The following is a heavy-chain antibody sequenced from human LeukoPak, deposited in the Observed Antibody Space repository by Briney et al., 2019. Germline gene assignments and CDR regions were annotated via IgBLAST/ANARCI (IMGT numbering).Heavy chain of an antibody. Sequence: ASVKVSCKASGYTFTGYYMHWVRQAPGQGLEWMGWINPNGGGTNYAQKFQGRVTMTRDTSISTAYMELSRLRSDDTAVYYCARGMAYYDYVWGSYRLGYWGQGTLVTVSS. CDR3: ARGMAYYDYVWGSYRLGY. J-gene: IGHJ4*02. CDR1: GYTFTGYY. D-gene: IGHD3-16*02. V-gene: IGHV1-2*02. CDR2: INPNGGGT.